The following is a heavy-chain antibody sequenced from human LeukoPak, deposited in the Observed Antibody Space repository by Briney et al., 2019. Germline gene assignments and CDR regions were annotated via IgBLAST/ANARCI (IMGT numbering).Heavy chain of an antibody. J-gene: IGHJ4*02. Sequence: GSLRLSCVASGFTFDDYAMHWVRQAPGKGLEWVSLISGDDGSTYYVGSVKGRFTISRDNSKNSLYLQMNSLRTEDTALYYCAKGADPLTWRMMTVAGTRFDYWGQGTLVTVSS. D-gene: IGHD6-19*01. CDR2: ISGDDGST. V-gene: IGHV3-43*02. CDR3: AKGADPLTWRMMTVAGTRFDY. CDR1: GFTFDDYA.